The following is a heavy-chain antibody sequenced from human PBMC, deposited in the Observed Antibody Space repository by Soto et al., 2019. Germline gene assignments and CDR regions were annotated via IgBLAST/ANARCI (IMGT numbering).Heavy chain of an antibody. J-gene: IGHJ4*02. D-gene: IGHD6-6*01. V-gene: IGHV3-30*03. CDR2: ISYDGSNK. CDR1: GFTFSSYG. CDR3: VTTSIAALD. Sequence: PGGSLRLSCAASGFTFSSYGMHWVRQAPGKGLEWVAVISYDGSNKYYADSVKGRFTISRDNSKNTLYLQMNSLRAEDTAVYYCVTTSIAALDWGQGTLVTVSS.